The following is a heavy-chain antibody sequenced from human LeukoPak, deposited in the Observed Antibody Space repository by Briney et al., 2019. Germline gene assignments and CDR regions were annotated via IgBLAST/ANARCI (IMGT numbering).Heavy chain of an antibody. CDR2: IYHSGST. V-gene: IGHV4-38-2*02. Sequence: SETLSLTCTVSGYSISSGYYWGWIRQPPGKGLEWIGSIYHSGSTYYNPSLKSRVTISVDTSKNQFSLKLSSVTAADTAVYYCAQGSGWQIDYWGQGTLVTVSS. J-gene: IGHJ4*02. D-gene: IGHD6-19*01. CDR3: AQGSGWQIDY. CDR1: GYSISSGYY.